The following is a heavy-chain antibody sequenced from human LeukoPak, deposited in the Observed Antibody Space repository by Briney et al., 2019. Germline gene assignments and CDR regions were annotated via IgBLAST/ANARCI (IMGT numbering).Heavy chain of an antibody. J-gene: IGHJ1*01. CDR1: GFTFSNYN. CDR2: ISNSGSYI. CDR3: ARDPPSFQH. V-gene: IGHV3-21*01. Sequence: GGSLRLSCAASGFTFSNYNMNWVRQAPGKGLEWVSTISNSGSYIYYADSVKGRFTISRDNAKNSLFLQMNSLRAEDTAVYYCARDPPSFQHWGQGTLVTVSS.